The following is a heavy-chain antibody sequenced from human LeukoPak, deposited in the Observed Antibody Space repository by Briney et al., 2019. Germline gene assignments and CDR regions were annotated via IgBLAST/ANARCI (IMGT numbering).Heavy chain of an antibody. CDR1: GFTFSSYI. V-gene: IGHV4-39*01. CDR2: IYYSGST. J-gene: IGHJ4*02. CDR3: ARQDY. Sequence: GSLRLSCAASGFTFSSYIMNWVRQAPGKGLEWIGSIYYSGSTYYNPSLKSRVTISVDTSKNQFSLKLSSVTAADTAVYYCARQDYWGQGTLVTVSS.